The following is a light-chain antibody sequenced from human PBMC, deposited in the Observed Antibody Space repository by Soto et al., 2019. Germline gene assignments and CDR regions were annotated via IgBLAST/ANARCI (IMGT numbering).Light chain of an antibody. CDR3: QQYNSYPWT. CDR1: QTISSW. J-gene: IGKJ1*01. V-gene: IGKV1-5*03. CDR2: KAS. Sequence: DIQMTQSPSTLSGSVGDRVTITCRASQTISSWLAWYQQKPGKAPKLLIYKASTLKSGAPSRFSGSGSGTEFTLTISSLQPDDFATYYCQQYNSYPWTFGQGTKVDIK.